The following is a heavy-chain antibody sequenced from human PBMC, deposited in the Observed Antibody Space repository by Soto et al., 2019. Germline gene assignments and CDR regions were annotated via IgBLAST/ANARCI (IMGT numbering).Heavy chain of an antibody. CDR2: INSDGTNT. CDR1: GVTFDDYG. D-gene: IGHD6-19*01. V-gene: IGHV3-74*01. J-gene: IGHJ4*02. CDR3: VRAGYSSGWYYFDY. Sequence: GRPLRDPCAASGVTFDDYGVRRVRQAPGKGLVWVSGINSDGTNTDYADSVKGRFTISRDNAKNTLYLQMNSLRAEDTAVYYCVRAGYSSGWYYFDYWGQGTLVTVSS.